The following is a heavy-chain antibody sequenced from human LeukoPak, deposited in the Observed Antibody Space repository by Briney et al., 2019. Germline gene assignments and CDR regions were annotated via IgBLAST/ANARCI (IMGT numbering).Heavy chain of an antibody. CDR2: INPNSGGT. D-gene: IGHD3-22*01. V-gene: IGHV1-2*02. CDR1: GYTFTGYY. J-gene: IGHJ3*02. Sequence: ASVKVSCKASGYTFTGYYMHWVRQAPGQGLEWMGWINPNSGGTNYAQKFQGRVTMTRDTSISTAYMELSRLRSDDTAVYYCARDPSYYYDSSGYAHAFDIWGQGTMVTVSS. CDR3: ARDPSYYYDSSGYAHAFDI.